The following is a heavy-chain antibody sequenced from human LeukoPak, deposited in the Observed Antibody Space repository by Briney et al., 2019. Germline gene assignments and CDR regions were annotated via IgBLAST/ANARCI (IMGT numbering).Heavy chain of an antibody. D-gene: IGHD3-10*01. CDR1: GFTFSSYG. J-gene: IGHJ4*02. CDR2: ISYDGSNK. Sequence: PGGSLRLSCAASGFTFSSYGMHWVRQAPGKGLEWVAVISYDGSNKYYADSVKGRFTISRDNSKNTLYLQMNSLRAEDTDVYYCAKAPVKYVSGSFFDYWGQGTLVTISS. V-gene: IGHV3-30*18. CDR3: AKAPVKYVSGSFFDY.